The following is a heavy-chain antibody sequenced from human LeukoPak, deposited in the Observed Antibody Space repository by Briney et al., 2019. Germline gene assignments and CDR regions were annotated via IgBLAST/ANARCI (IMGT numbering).Heavy chain of an antibody. Sequence: ASLKVSCKVSGYTLTELSMHWVRQAPGKGLEWMGGFDPEDGETIYAQKFQGRVTMTEDTSTDTAYMELSSLRSEDTAVYYCATARDSGSYRNYFDYWGQGTLVTVSS. D-gene: IGHD1-26*01. CDR1: GYTLTELS. V-gene: IGHV1-24*01. CDR3: ATARDSGSYRNYFDY. CDR2: FDPEDGET. J-gene: IGHJ4*02.